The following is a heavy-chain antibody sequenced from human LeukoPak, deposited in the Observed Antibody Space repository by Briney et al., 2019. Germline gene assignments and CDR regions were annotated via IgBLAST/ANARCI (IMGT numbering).Heavy chain of an antibody. CDR3: ARGFDRACSGGSCPGALDY. J-gene: IGHJ4*02. V-gene: IGHV1-18*01. CDR1: GYTFTSYT. D-gene: IGHD2-15*01. Sequence: ASVKVSCKTSGYTFTSYTLIWIRQAPGQGLEWMGWIIVYNGNTKYAQKFQGRVTMTADTSANTGHMELRSLRSDDTAVYYCARGFDRACSGGSCPGALDYWGQGTLVTVSS. CDR2: IIVYNGNT.